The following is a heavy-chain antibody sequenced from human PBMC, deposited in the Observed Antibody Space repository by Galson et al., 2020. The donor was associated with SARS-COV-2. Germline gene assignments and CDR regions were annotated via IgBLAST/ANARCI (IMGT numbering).Heavy chain of an antibody. CDR2: MNPDTGNT. Sequence: EWMGWMNPDTGNTAYAEKFQGRVTFTRNTSITTAYMELSSLTSEDTAVYYCARGPPEWELLFRGSPYWYFDLWGRGTLVTVSS. J-gene: IGHJ2*01. V-gene: IGHV1-8*03. D-gene: IGHD1-26*01. CDR3: ARGPPEWELLFRGSPYWYFDL.